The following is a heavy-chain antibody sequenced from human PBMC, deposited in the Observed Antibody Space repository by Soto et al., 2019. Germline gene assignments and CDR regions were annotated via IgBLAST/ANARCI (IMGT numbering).Heavy chain of an antibody. V-gene: IGHV3-72*01. J-gene: IGHJ4*02. D-gene: IGHD2-8*01. Sequence: GGSLRLSCAGSGFDFSGSTIHWVRQAPGKGLEWVGRARNKANGYTTVHVASVKGRFTISRDDSKNSLYLQMNSLKTGDTAVYFCARLMGTSFDLWGQGALVTVSS. CDR2: ARNKANGYTT. CDR3: ARLMGTSFDL. CDR1: GFDFSGST.